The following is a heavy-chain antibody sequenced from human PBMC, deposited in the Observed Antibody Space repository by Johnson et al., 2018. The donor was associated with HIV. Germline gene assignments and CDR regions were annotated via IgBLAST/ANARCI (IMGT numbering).Heavy chain of an antibody. CDR1: GFTFSDHW. D-gene: IGHD3-22*01. V-gene: IGHV3-74*01. J-gene: IGHJ3*02. Sequence: VQLVESGGGLIQPGGSLRLSCGASGFTFSDHWMQWVRQVPGKGLVWVSRINGDGTGSTYADSVKGRFTIARDNAKNTLYLEMKSLRAEDTALYYCARDISSGYPDAFDIWGQGTMVTVSS. CDR2: INGDGTGS. CDR3: ARDISSGYPDAFDI.